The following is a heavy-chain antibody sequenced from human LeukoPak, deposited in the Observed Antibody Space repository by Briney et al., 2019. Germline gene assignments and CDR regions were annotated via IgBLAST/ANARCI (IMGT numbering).Heavy chain of an antibody. D-gene: IGHD4-17*01. CDR3: AIRPTVTTREEDAFDI. CDR2: ITSSSTYI. J-gene: IGHJ3*02. Sequence: GGSLRLSCAASGFTFSINTLNWVRQAPGKGLEWVSSITSSSTYILYADSVKGRFTISRDNARNSVYLQMNSLRAEDTAVYYCAIRPTVTTREEDAFDIWGQGTMVTVSS. CDR1: GFTFSINT. V-gene: IGHV3-21*01.